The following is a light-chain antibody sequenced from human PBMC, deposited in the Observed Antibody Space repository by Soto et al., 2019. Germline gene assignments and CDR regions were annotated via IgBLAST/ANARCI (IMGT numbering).Light chain of an antibody. V-gene: IGKV1-8*01. CDR1: QGISSY. CDR2: AAS. CDR3: QQYYSYPLT. Sequence: AIRMTQSPSSLSASTGDRVCITCRASQGISSYLAWYQQKQGKAPKLLIYAASTLQSGVPSRFSGSGSGTDFTLTISCLQSEDFATYYCQQYYSYPLTFGQGTRLEIK. J-gene: IGKJ5*01.